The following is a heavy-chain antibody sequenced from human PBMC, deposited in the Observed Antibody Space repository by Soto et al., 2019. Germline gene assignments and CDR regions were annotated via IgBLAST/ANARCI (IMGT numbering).Heavy chain of an antibody. CDR2: IYYSGST. CDR1: GGSISSYY. Sequence: QVQLQESGPGLVKPSETLSLTCTVSGGSISSYYWSWIRQPPGKGLEWIGYIYYSGSTNNNPSLRXRGPMSVDTSKTQFSLTLSSVTAADTAVYYCARRYGSGLDYWGQGTLVTVSS. CDR3: ARRYGSGLDY. V-gene: IGHV4-59*08. D-gene: IGHD3-10*01. J-gene: IGHJ4*02.